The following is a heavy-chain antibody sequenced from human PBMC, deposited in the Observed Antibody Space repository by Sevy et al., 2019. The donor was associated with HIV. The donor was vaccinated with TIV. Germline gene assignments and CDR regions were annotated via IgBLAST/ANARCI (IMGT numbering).Heavy chain of an antibody. Sequence: GGSLRLSCTTSGFTFRIYAMSWVRQAPGKGLEWVLAISGSGSSTYYADSVKGRFTISRDNSKNTLYLQMNSLRAEDTAVFYCAKEGGSHYDTSGSFDDWGQGTRVTVSS. V-gene: IGHV3-23*01. CDR3: AKEGGSHYDTSGSFDD. CDR1: GFTFRIYA. D-gene: IGHD3-10*01. J-gene: IGHJ4*02. CDR2: ISGSGSST.